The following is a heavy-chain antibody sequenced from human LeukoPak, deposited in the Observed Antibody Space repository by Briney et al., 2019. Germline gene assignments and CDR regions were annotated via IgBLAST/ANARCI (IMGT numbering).Heavy chain of an antibody. V-gene: IGHV4-59*08. Sequence: SETLSLTCTVSGGSISSYYWSWIRQPPGKGLEWIGYIYYSGSTNYNPSLKSRVTISVDTSKNQFSLKLSSVTAADTAVYYCASGRRFLEWLSPYYYYYGMDVWGQGTTVTVSS. CDR2: IYYSGST. J-gene: IGHJ6*02. CDR1: GGSISSYY. D-gene: IGHD3-3*01. CDR3: ASGRRFLEWLSPYYYYYGMDV.